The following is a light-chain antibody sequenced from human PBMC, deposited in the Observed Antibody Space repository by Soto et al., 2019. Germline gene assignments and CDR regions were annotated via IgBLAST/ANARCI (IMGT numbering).Light chain of an antibody. J-gene: IGKJ4*01. V-gene: IGKV1-39*01. Sequence: DIQMTQSPSSLSASVGDRVTITCRASQRISSYLNWYQQKPGKAPKLLIYAASNLQSGVPSRFSGSGSGTDFTLTISSLQPEDFATYYCQQANSFPLTFGGGTKVEI. CDR3: QQANSFPLT. CDR1: QRISSY. CDR2: AAS.